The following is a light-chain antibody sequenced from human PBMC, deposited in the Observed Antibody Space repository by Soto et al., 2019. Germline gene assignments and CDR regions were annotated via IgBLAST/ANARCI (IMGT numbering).Light chain of an antibody. CDR1: QSINKW. CDR2: KAS. CDR3: QQYNSHPWT. V-gene: IGKV1-5*03. J-gene: IGKJ1*01. Sequence: DIQMTQSPSTLSASVGDRVTIACRASQSINKWVAWYQQKPGKAPNLLIYKASTLESGVPSRFSGSASGTVFTLTISSLQPDDFATYSCQQYNSHPWTFGQGTKVDIK.